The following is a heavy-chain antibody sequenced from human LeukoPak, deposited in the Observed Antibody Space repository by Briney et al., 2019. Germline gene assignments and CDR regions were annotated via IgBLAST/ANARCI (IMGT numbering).Heavy chain of an antibody. V-gene: IGHV5-10-1*01. CDR3: ARRCSSSSCPFEY. J-gene: IGHJ4*02. Sequence: GESLKISCKGSGYSFTSYWISWVRQIPGKGLEWMGRIDPSDSYTNYSPSFQGHVTISADKSISTAYLQWSSLKASDTAMYYCARRCSSSSCPFEYWGQGTLVTVSS. CDR1: GYSFTSYW. CDR2: IDPSDSYT. D-gene: IGHD2-2*01.